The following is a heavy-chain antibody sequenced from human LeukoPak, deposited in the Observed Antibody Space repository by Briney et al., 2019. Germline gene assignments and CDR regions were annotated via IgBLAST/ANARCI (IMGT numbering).Heavy chain of an antibody. V-gene: IGHV4-59*01. Sequence: PSETLSLTCAVYGGSLSGYYWSWIRQPPGKGLEWIGYIYHSGTTNYNPSLKSRVTISVDTSKSQFSLKLSSVTAADTAIYYCARNIVGPRQVDYWGQGTLVTVSS. CDR1: GGSLSGYY. J-gene: IGHJ4*02. CDR3: ARNIVGPRQVDY. D-gene: IGHD1-26*01. CDR2: IYHSGTT.